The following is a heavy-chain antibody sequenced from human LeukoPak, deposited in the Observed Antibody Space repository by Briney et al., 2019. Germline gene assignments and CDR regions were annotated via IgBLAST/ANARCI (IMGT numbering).Heavy chain of an antibody. D-gene: IGHD1-7*01. CDR3: ARDPLVGVRITGTVWFDP. Sequence: ASVKVSCKASGYTFTGYYMHWVRQAPGQGLEWMGRINPNSGGTNYAQKFQGRVTMTRDTSISTAYMELSRLRSDDTAVYYCARDPLVGVRITGTVWFDPWGQGTLVTVPS. CDR2: INPNSGGT. V-gene: IGHV1-2*06. CDR1: GYTFTGYY. J-gene: IGHJ5*02.